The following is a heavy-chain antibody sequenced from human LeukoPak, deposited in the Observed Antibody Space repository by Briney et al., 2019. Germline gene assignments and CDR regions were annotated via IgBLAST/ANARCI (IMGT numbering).Heavy chain of an antibody. V-gene: IGHV3-74*01. CDR2: INSDGSST. CDR3: ASKPALISGYYS. D-gene: IGHD3-22*01. Sequence: GSLRLSCAASGFTFSSYWMHWVRQAPGKGLVWVSRINSDGSSTSYADSVKGRFTISRDNAKNTLYLQMNSLRAEDTAVYYCASKPALISGYYSWGQGTLVTVSS. CDR1: GFTFSSYW. J-gene: IGHJ4*02.